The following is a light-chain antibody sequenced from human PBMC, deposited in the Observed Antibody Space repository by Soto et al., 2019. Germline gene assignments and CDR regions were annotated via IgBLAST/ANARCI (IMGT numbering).Light chain of an antibody. CDR2: MVS. Sequence: DVVMTQSPLSLPVTLGQPASISFRSVRSLVYSNGYTYLNWFQQRPGQSPRRLIYMVSNRDSGVPDRFSGSGSGTDFTLKISRVEAEDVGVYYCMQGTHWPWTFGQGTKVDIK. J-gene: IGKJ1*01. CDR3: MQGTHWPWT. V-gene: IGKV2-30*01. CDR1: RSLVYSNGYTY.